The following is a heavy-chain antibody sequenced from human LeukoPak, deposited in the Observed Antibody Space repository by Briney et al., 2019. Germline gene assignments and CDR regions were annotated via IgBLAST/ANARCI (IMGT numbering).Heavy chain of an antibody. CDR1: GYAFTDYY. CDR2: INPNSGGT. D-gene: IGHD5-12*01. Sequence: ASVKVSCKASGYAFTDYYIHWVRQAPGQGLEWMGWINPNSGGTKYAQKFQGRVTMTTDTSISTAYMEMSRLTSDDTAVYYCARDAHNGYEFHDWFDPWGQGALVTVSS. J-gene: IGHJ5*02. CDR3: ARDAHNGYEFHDWFDP. V-gene: IGHV1-2*02.